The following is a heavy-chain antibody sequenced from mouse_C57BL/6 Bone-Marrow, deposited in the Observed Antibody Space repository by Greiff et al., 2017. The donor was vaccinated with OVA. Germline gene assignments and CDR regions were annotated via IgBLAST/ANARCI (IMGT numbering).Heavy chain of an antibody. V-gene: IGHV1-64*01. D-gene: IGHD2-4*01. Sequence: QVQLQQPGAELLKPGASVKLSCKASGYTFTSYWMHWVKQRPGQGLEWIGMIHPNSGSTNYNEKFKSKATLTVDKSSSTAYMQLSSLTSEDSAVYYCARDYDYFYYAMDYWGQGTSVTVSS. CDR2: IHPNSGST. CDR1: GYTFTSYW. CDR3: ARDYDYFYYAMDY. J-gene: IGHJ4*01.